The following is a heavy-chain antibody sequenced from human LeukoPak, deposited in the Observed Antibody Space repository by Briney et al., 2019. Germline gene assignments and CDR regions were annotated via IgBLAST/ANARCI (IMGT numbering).Heavy chain of an antibody. V-gene: IGHV4-39*01. CDR1: GGSISSYY. CDR3: ARLAVVAATPWWFDP. J-gene: IGHJ5*02. Sequence: SSETLSLTCTVSGGSISSYYWSWIRQPPGKGLEWIGSIYYSGSTYYNPSLKSRVTISVDTSKNQFSLKLSSVTAADTAVYYCARLAVVAATPWWFDPWGQGTLVTVSS. D-gene: IGHD2-15*01. CDR2: IYYSGST.